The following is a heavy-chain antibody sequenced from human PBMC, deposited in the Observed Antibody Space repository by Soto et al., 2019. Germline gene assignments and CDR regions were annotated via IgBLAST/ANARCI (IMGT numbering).Heavy chain of an antibody. CDR1: GFTFSSYA. D-gene: IGHD4-17*01. V-gene: IGHV3-30-3*01. Sequence: QVQLVESGGGVVQPGRSLRLSCAASGFTFSSYAMHGVRQAPGKGLEWVAVISYDGSNKYYADSVKGRFTISRDNSKNTLYLQMNSLRAEDTAVYYCAGGSNDYGNYWGQGTLVTVSS. CDR3: AGGSNDYGNY. CDR2: ISYDGSNK. J-gene: IGHJ4*02.